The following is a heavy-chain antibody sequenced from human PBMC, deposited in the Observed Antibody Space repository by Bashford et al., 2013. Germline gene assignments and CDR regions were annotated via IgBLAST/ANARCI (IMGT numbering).Heavy chain of an antibody. CDR3: ASGSGDYYLVHY. CDR2: IYYSGNA. V-gene: IGHV4-31*03. J-gene: IGHJ4*02. CDR1: GDSISTDGYY. Sequence: SETLSLTCTVSGDSISTDGYYWNWIRQHPGKGLEWIGFIYYSGNAFHNPSLTSRVSISIDTSENQFSLKLTSLTAADTALYYCASGSGDYYLVHYWGQGTLVTVSS. D-gene: IGHD3-22*01.